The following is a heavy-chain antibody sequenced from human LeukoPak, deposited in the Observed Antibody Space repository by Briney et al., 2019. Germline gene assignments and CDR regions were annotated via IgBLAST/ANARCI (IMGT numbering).Heavy chain of an antibody. CDR2: IYSGGST. D-gene: IGHD6-13*01. Sequence: GGSLRLSCAASGFTVSSNYMSWVRQAPGKGLEWVSVIYSGGSTYYADSVKGRFTISRDNSKNTLYLQMNSLRAEDTAVYYCARDVAAADYYGMDVWGQGTTVTVSS. CDR1: GFTVSSNY. CDR3: ARDVAAADYYGMDV. J-gene: IGHJ6*02. V-gene: IGHV3-53*05.